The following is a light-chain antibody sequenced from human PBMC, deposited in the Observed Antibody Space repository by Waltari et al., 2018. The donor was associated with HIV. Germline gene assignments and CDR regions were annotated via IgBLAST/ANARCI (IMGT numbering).Light chain of an antibody. V-gene: IGKV1-5*03. Sequence: DIRMTQSPSTLSASVGDRVTITCRASQSISSWLAWYQQKPGKAPKLLIYKASNLESGVPSRFSGSGSGTEFTLTISSLQPDDFATYYCQQYNNYLYTFGQGTKLEIK. CDR2: KAS. CDR1: QSISSW. J-gene: IGKJ2*01. CDR3: QQYNNYLYT.